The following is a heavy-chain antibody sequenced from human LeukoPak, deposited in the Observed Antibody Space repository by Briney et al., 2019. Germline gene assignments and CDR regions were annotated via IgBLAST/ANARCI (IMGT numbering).Heavy chain of an antibody. CDR2: INPNSGGT. D-gene: IGHD2-15*01. V-gene: IGHV1-2*02. CDR3: ARTYCSGGSCYSDNYYMDV. CDR1: GYTFTGYY. J-gene: IGHJ6*03. Sequence: ASVKVSCKASGYTFTGYYMHWVRQAPGQGLEWMGWINPNSGGTNYAQKFQGRVTMTRDTSISTAYTELSRLRSDDTAVYYCARTYCSGGSCYSDNYYMDVWGKGTTVTVSS.